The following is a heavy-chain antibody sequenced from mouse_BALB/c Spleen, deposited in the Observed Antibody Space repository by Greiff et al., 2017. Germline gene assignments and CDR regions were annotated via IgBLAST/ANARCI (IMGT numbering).Heavy chain of an antibody. CDR1: GYTFTDYE. D-gene: IGHD2-1*01. Sequence: VQLQQSGAELVRPGASVTLSCKASGYTFTDYEMHWVKQTPVHGLEWIGAIDPETGGTAYNQKFKGKATLTADKSSSTAYMELRSLTSEDSAVYYCTRSGKGDAMDYWGQGTSVTVSS. CDR3: TRSGKGDAMDY. J-gene: IGHJ4*01. V-gene: IGHV1-15*01. CDR2: IDPETGGT.